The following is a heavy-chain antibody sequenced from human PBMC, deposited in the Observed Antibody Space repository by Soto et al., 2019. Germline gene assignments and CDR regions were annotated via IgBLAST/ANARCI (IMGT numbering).Heavy chain of an antibody. V-gene: IGHV3-23*01. Sequence: PGGSLRRSCAASGFGCRSFVMSWVRQAPGKGLEWVSAISGSGSSTNYADSVKGRFTISRDNSKNTLYLQVNSLRAEDTAVYYCAKLSCGGDCYVDYWGQGTLVTVSS. CDR1: GFGCRSFV. D-gene: IGHD2-21*01. CDR3: AKLSCGGDCYVDY. CDR2: ISGSGSST. J-gene: IGHJ4*02.